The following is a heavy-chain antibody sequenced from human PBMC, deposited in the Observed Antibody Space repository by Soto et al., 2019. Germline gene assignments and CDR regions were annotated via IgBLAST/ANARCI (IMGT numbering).Heavy chain of an antibody. CDR3: ARTSVYGDYALDY. D-gene: IGHD4-17*01. CDR2: IYYSGST. CDR1: GGSISSYY. V-gene: IGHV4-59*01. Sequence: PSETLSLTCTVSGGSISSYYWSWIRQPPGKGLEWIGYIYYSGSTNYNPSLKSRVTISVDTSKNQFSLKLSSVTAADTAVYYCARTSVYGDYALDYSGQGTLVTVSS. J-gene: IGHJ4*02.